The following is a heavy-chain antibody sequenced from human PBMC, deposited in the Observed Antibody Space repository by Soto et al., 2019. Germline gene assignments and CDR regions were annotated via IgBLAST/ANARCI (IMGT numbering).Heavy chain of an antibody. CDR1: GFTFSSYG. D-gene: IGHD2-15*01. CDR2: ISNNGGST. J-gene: IGHJ4*02. V-gene: IGHV3-64D*08. CDR3: AVVAESNFFDS. Sequence: PGGSLRLSCSASGFTFSSYGMHWVRQAPGKGLEYVSAISNNGGSTSYADSVRGRFTISRDNSKNTVYLQMSSLTSEDTALYYCAVVAESNFFDSWGQGTMVTV.